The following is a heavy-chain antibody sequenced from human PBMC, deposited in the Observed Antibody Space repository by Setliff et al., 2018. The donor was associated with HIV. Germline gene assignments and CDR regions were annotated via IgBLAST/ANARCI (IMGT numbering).Heavy chain of an antibody. CDR1: GYTFAGYY. CDR2: INPNSGGT. D-gene: IGHD3-10*01. J-gene: IGHJ4*02. Sequence: ASVKVSCKASGYTFAGYYMHWVRQAPGQGLEWMGWINPNSGGTTYAQKFQGRVTMTRDTSTSTAYMELRSLRSDDTAVYYCARDHLWFGEGFDYWGQGTLVTVSS. V-gene: IGHV1-2*02. CDR3: ARDHLWFGEGFDY.